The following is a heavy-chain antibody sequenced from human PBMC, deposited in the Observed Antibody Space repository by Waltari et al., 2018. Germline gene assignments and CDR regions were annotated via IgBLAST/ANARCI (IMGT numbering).Heavy chain of an antibody. V-gene: IGHV4-61*09. CDR2: TYTSGST. Sequence: QVQLQESGPGLVKPSQTLSLTCTVSGGSTSSGSYYWSWIRQPAGKGLEWIGYTYTSGSTNYNPSLKSRVTISVDTSKNQFSLKLSSVTAADTAVYYCAREAYYGSGSYYFDYWGQGTLVTVSS. D-gene: IGHD3-10*01. J-gene: IGHJ4*02. CDR1: GGSTSSGSYY. CDR3: AREAYYGSGSYYFDY.